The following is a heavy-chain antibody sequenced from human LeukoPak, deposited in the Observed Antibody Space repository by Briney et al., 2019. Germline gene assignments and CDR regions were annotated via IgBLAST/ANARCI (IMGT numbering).Heavy chain of an antibody. D-gene: IGHD1-7*01. CDR2: IYYSGST. CDR3: ASGSRYNWNYHYFDY. CDR1: GGSISSGDYS. J-gene: IGHJ4*02. Sequence: SETLSLTCTVSGGSISSGDYSWSWIRQPPGKGLEWIGYIYYSGSTYYNPSLKSRVTISVDTSKNQFSLKLSSVTAADTAVYYCASGSRYNWNYHYFDYWGQGTLVTVSS. V-gene: IGHV4-30-4*01.